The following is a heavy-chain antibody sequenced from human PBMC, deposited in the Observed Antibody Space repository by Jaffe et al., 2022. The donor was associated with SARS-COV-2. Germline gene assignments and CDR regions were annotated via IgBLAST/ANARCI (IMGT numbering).Heavy chain of an antibody. V-gene: IGHV4-34*01. Sequence: QVQLQQWGAGLLKPSETLSLTCAVYGGSFSGYYWSWIRQPPGKGLEWIGEINHSGSTNYNPSLKSRVTISVDTSKNQFSLKLSSVTAADTAVYYCARTFRRRDAFDIWGQGTMVTVSS. CDR2: INHSGST. CDR3: ARTFRRRDAFDI. CDR1: GGSFSGYY. J-gene: IGHJ3*02.